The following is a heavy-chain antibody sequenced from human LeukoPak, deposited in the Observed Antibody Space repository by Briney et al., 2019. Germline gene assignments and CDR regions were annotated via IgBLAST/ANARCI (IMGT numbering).Heavy chain of an antibody. CDR2: IIPIFGAA. CDR3: ARAQRPGYSSSWQILESGWFDP. D-gene: IGHD6-13*01. Sequence: GASVKVSCKASGGTLSSYAISWVRQAPGQGLEWMGGIIPIFGAANYAQKFQGRVTITTDESTSTAYMELSSLRSEDTAIYYCARAQRPGYSSSWQILESGWFDPWGQGTLVTVSS. V-gene: IGHV1-69*05. CDR1: GGTLSSYA. J-gene: IGHJ5*02.